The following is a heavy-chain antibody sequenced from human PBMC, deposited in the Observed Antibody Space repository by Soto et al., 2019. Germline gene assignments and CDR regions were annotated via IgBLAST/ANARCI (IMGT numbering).Heavy chain of an antibody. CDR2: INHSGST. CDR1: GGSFSGYY. V-gene: IGHV4-34*01. Sequence: SETLSLTCAVYGGSFSGYYWSWIRQPPGKGLEWIGEINHSGSTNYNPSLKSRVTISVDTSKNQFSLKLSSVTAADTAVYYCARGLRLRFLEWPKSPYYGMDVWGQGTTVTVSS. D-gene: IGHD3-3*01. CDR3: ARGLRLRFLEWPKSPYYGMDV. J-gene: IGHJ6*02.